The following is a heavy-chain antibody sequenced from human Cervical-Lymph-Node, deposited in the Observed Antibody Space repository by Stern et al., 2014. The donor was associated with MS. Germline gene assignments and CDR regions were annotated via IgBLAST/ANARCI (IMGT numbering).Heavy chain of an antibody. J-gene: IGHJ6*02. Sequence: MQLVESGGGVVQPGRALRLSCAATGFNFSSYAMQWVRQAPGKGLEWLAVISYDGSKAYYAASVKGRFTVSRDNSKNTLFLQVNSLKPEDTAEYYCARDLVWFGELDWGAMDVWGHGTTVTVSS. D-gene: IGHD3-10*01. CDR3: ARDLVWFGELDWGAMDV. V-gene: IGHV3-30-3*01. CDR1: GFNFSSYA. CDR2: ISYDGSKA.